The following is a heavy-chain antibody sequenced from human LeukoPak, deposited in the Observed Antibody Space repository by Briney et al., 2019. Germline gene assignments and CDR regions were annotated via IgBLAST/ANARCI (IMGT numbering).Heavy chain of an antibody. CDR2: INPNSGGT. CDR3: ARDSGYCTNGVCLRGYFDY. D-gene: IGHD2-8*01. Sequence: ASVKVSCKAPGYTFTGYYMHWVRQAPGQGLEWMGWINPNSGGTNYAQKFQGRVTMTRDTSISTAYMELSRLRSDDTAVYYCARDSGYCTNGVCLRGYFDYWGQGTLVTVSS. J-gene: IGHJ4*02. V-gene: IGHV1-2*02. CDR1: GYTFTGYY.